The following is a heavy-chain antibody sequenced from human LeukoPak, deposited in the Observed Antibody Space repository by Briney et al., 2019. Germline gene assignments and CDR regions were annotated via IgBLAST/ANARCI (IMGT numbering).Heavy chain of an antibody. CDR1: GCTFTSYD. D-gene: IGHD6-13*01. CDR2: MNPNSGNT. J-gene: IGHJ6*02. CDR3: ALAYHIAAAGGMDV. V-gene: IGHV1-8*01. Sequence: ASVKVSCKASGCTFTSYDINWVRQATGQGLEWMGWMNPNSGNTGYAQKFQGRVTMTRNTSISTAYMELSSLRSEDTAVYYCALAYHIAAAGGMDVWGQGTTVTVSS.